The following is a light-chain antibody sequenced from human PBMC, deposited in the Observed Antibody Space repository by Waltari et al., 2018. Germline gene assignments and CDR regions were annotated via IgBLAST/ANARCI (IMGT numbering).Light chain of an antibody. CDR1: SSNIGTFY. J-gene: IGLJ6*01. Sequence: QSVLTQPPSVSGAPGQRVTMSCTGSSSNIGTFYISWFQQLPGTTPKLLIYQDTKRPSGVSDRFSGSKSGTSASLTITGLQTEDEADYYCLSYDSSLTADVFGSGTQLTVL. CDR2: QDT. V-gene: IGLV1-40*01. CDR3: LSYDSSLTADV.